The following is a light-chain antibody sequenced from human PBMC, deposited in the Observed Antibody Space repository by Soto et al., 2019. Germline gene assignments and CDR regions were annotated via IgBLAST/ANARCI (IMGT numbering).Light chain of an antibody. CDR1: QSISSG. CDR3: QQYNSYLCT. J-gene: IGKJ2*02. V-gene: IGKV1-5*01. Sequence: DIQMTQSPSTLSASVGDRVTITCRASQSISSGLAWYQQKPGKAPKLLIYDASSLESGVPSRFSGSGAVTELSLTLSSLQPDDFATYYCQQYNSYLCTFGQAAKLEIK. CDR2: DAS.